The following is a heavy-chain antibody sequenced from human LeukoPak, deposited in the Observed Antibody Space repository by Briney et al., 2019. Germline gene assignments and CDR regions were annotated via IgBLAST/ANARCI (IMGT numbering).Heavy chain of an antibody. V-gene: IGHV3-23*01. D-gene: IGHD1-26*01. Sequence: PGGSLRLSCAASGFTFSSYAMSWVRQAPGKGLEWISAISGSGGRTYYADSVKGRFTISRDNSKNTLYLQMNGLRAEDTAVYYCARDRAGGGNYLYGMDVWGQGTTATVSS. J-gene: IGHJ6*02. CDR1: GFTFSSYA. CDR3: ARDRAGGGNYLYGMDV. CDR2: ISGSGGRT.